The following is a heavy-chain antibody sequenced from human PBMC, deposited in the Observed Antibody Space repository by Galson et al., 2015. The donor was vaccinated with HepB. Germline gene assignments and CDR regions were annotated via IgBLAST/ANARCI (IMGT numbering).Heavy chain of an antibody. D-gene: IGHD4-17*01. Sequence: SLRLSCAASGFTFNTYALNWVRQVPGKGLEWVSTISSSGLSTYYADSVKGRFTVSRDNTKNTLYLQMDSVRVDDTALYYCAKDLFPKLYGAPIGSQFDSWGQAILVTVSS. CDR1: GFTFNTYA. CDR2: ISSSGLST. CDR3: AKDLFPKLYGAPIGSQFDS. J-gene: IGHJ4*02. V-gene: IGHV3-23*01.